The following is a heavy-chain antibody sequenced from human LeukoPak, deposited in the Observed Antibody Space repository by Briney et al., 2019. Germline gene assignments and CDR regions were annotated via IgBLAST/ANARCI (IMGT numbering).Heavy chain of an antibody. D-gene: IGHD3-22*01. Sequence: ASVKVSCKASGGTFSSYAISWVRQAPGQGLEWMGWISAYNGNTNYAQKLQGRVTMTTDTSTSTAYMELRSLRSDDTAVYYCARDSQPYYDSSGPFDYWGQGTLVTVSS. CDR1: GGTFSSYA. CDR2: ISAYNGNT. CDR3: ARDSQPYYDSSGPFDY. J-gene: IGHJ4*02. V-gene: IGHV1-18*01.